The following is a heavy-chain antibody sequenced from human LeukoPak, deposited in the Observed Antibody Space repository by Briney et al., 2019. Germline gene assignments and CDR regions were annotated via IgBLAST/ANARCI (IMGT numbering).Heavy chain of an antibody. CDR1: GYSFTSYW. V-gene: IGHV5-51*01. Sequence: GESLKISCKGSGYSFTSYWIGWVRQMPGKGLEWMGIIYPGGSDTRYSPSFQGQVTISADKSISTAYLQWSSLKASDTAMYYCARHRRYYYDSSGYYWFDPWGQGTLVTVSS. CDR3: ARHRRYYYDSSGYYWFDP. CDR2: IYPGGSDT. D-gene: IGHD3-22*01. J-gene: IGHJ5*02.